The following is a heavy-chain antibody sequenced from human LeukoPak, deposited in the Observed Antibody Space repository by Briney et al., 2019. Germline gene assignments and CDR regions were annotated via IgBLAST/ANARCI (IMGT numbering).Heavy chain of an antibody. V-gene: IGHV4-4*09. CDR3: ARLFRVGSTPTTYYFYYYMDV. Sequence: SETLSLTCTVSGGYISSYYWSWLRQPPGKALEWIGYIYTSGAANYNPSLKSRVTISVATSKNQFSLNLRSVTAADTAIYYCARLFRVGSTPTTYYFYYYMDVWGKGTTVTVSS. D-gene: IGHD1-26*01. J-gene: IGHJ6*03. CDR1: GGYISSYY. CDR2: IYTSGAA.